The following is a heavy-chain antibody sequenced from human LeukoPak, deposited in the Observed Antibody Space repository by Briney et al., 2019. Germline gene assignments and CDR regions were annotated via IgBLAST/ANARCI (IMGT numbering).Heavy chain of an antibody. CDR3: ARGDGSSSFFDY. V-gene: IGHV3-20*04. CDR1: GFTFDDFG. J-gene: IGHJ4*02. CDR2: INWNGGST. Sequence: GGSLRLSSAASGFTFDDFGMTWVRQAPGKGLEWVSGINWNGGSTGYADSMKGRFTISRDNAKNSLYLQMDSLRAEDTALYYCARGDGSSSFFDYWGQGTLVTVSS. D-gene: IGHD2-2*01.